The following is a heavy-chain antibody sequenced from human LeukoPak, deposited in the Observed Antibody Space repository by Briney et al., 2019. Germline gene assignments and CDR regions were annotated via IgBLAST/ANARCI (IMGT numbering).Heavy chain of an antibody. Sequence: GSSVKVSCKASGGTFSSYAISWVRQAPGQGLEWMGGIIPIFGTANYAQKFQGRVTITTDESTSTAYMELSSLRPEDTAVYYCARDKESYGSGSYYTFDYWGQGTLVTVSS. CDR3: ARDKESYGSGSYYTFDY. CDR2: IIPIFGTA. D-gene: IGHD3-10*01. CDR1: GGTFSSYA. V-gene: IGHV1-69*05. J-gene: IGHJ4*02.